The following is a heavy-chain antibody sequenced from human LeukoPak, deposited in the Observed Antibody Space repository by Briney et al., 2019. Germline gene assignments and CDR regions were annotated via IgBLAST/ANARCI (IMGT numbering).Heavy chain of an antibody. D-gene: IGHD2/OR15-2a*01. CDR1: GFTFSTYW. CDR3: ARVAVIYYYYMEV. V-gene: IGHV3-7*01. J-gene: IGHJ6*03. CDR2: IRQDGSEE. Sequence: GGSLRLSCAASGFTFSTYWMSWVRQAPGKGVEWVANIRQDGSEEYYVDSVKGRFTISRDNAKNSLYLQMSSLRAEDTAVYYCARVAVIYYYYMEVWGKGTTVTVSS.